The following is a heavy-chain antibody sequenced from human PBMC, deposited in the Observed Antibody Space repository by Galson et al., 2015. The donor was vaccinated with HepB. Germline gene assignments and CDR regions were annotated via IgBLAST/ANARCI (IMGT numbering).Heavy chain of an antibody. J-gene: IGHJ4*02. CDR1: GFTFSSYW. V-gene: IGHV3-74*01. D-gene: IGHD3-10*01. CDR2: INSDGSST. CDR3: ARVRGGVRGVNSFDY. Sequence: SLRLSCAASGFTFSSYWMHWVRQAPGKGLVWVSRINSDGSSTSYADSVKGRFTISRDNAKNTLYLQMNSLRAEDTAVYYCARVRGGVRGVNSFDYWGQGTLVTVSS.